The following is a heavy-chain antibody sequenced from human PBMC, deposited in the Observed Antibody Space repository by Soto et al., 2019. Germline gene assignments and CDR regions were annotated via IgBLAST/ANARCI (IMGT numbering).Heavy chain of an antibody. V-gene: IGHV4-34*01. CDR1: GGSFSGYY. J-gene: IGHJ6*02. CDR2: INHSGSS. CDR3: AREWFGELLYRYGMDV. Sequence: SETLSLTFAVYGGSFSGYYWHWIRQPPGKGLEWIGEINHSGSSSYNPSLKSRVTISVETSKNQFSLKLSSVTAADTAVYYCAREWFGELLYRYGMDVWGQGTTVTVSS. D-gene: IGHD3-10*01.